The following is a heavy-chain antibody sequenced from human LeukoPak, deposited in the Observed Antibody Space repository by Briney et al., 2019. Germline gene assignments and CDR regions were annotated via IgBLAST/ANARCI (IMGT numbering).Heavy chain of an antibody. CDR1: GITLSNCG. CDR2: INDSGGST. V-gene: IGHV3-23*01. J-gene: IGHJ4*02. Sequence: GGSLTLSCTVSGITLSNCGMSWVRQPPEPGQGLVAGINDSGGSTNYGDSVKGRFIISRANPKNTLYLQMNSLRAENTAVYFCAKRGVVIRVILVGFHKEAYYFDSWGQGALVTVSS. CDR3: AKRGVVIRVILVGFHKEAYYFDS. D-gene: IGHD3-22*01.